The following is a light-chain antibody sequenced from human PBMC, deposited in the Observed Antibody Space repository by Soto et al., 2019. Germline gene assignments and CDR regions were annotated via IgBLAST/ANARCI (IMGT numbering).Light chain of an antibody. CDR1: SSDVGGYKY. CDR2: EVS. CDR3: ISYTSSNTNV. V-gene: IGLV2-14*01. J-gene: IGLJ1*01. Sequence: QSVLTQPASVSGSPGQSITISCTGTSSDVGGYKYVSWYQQHPGKGRKLMIYEVSNRPSGVSDRFSGSKSGNTASLTISGLQAEDESDYYCISYTSSNTNVFGTGTKVTVL.